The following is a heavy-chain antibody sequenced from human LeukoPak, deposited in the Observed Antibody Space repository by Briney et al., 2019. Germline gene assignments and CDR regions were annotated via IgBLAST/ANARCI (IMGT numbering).Heavy chain of an antibody. Sequence: SETLSLTCTVSGGSISSYYWSWIRQAPGKGLEWIGYIYYSGSTNYNPSLKSRVTISVDTSKNQFSLKLNSVTAADTAVYYCARDYDVLTAYPPTQLFDPWGQGTLVTVSS. J-gene: IGHJ5*02. CDR3: ARDYDVLTAYPPTQLFDP. CDR2: IYYSGST. CDR1: GGSISSYY. D-gene: IGHD3-9*01. V-gene: IGHV4-59*12.